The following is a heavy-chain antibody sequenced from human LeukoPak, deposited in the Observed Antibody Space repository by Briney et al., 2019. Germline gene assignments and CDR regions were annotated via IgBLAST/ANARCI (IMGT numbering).Heavy chain of an antibody. CDR2: SNTNSGGT. D-gene: IGHD3-10*01. J-gene: IGHJ6*03. CDR3: ARVPTSGLWFGARGPHYYYYMDV. V-gene: IGHV1-2*06. CDR1: GYTFTGYY. Sequence: ASVKVSCKASGYTFTGYYMHWVRQAPGQGLEGMGRSNTNSGGTNYTQKFQGRVTMTRDTSISTAYMELSRLRSDDTAVYYCARVPTSGLWFGARGPHYYYYMDVWGKGTTVTVSS.